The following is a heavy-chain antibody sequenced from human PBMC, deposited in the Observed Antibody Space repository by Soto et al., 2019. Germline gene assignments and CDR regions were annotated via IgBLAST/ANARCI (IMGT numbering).Heavy chain of an antibody. D-gene: IGHD3-22*01. CDR1: GFSLSTSGVG. V-gene: IGHV2-5*01. CDR3: ALGDPAYDDSSADYGGTYFQH. Sequence: SGPTLVNPTQTLTLTCTFSGFSLSTSGVGVGWIRQPPGKALEWLALIYWNDDKRYSPSLKSRLTITKDTSKNQVVLTMTNMDPVDTATYYCALGDPAYDDSSADYGGTYFQHWGQGTLVTVSS. J-gene: IGHJ1*01. CDR2: IYWNDDK.